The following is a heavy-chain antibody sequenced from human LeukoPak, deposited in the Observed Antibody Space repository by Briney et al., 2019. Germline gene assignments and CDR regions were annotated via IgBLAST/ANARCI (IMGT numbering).Heavy chain of an antibody. J-gene: IGHJ4*02. CDR1: GGSLSSAHG. V-gene: IGHV4-61*01. Sequence: SQTLSLTCTVSGGSLSSAHGWSWIRQPPGKGLEWIGYSQNSGCTNCNPSLKSRVTISVDTSKNQFSLKLSSVTAADTAVYYCARDYSGSLDYWGQGTLVTVSS. CDR3: ARDYSGSLDY. CDR2: SQNSGCT. D-gene: IGHD3-10*01.